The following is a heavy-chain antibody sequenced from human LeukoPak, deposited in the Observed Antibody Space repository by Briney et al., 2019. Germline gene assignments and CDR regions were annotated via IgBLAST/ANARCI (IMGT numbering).Heavy chain of an antibody. D-gene: IGHD3-10*01. CDR2: ISSSSSYI. V-gene: IGHV3-21*01. J-gene: IGHJ3*02. Sequence: GGSLRLSCAASGFTFSSYGMNWVRQAPGEGLEWVPFISSSSSYIDYADSVKGRFTISRDNAKNSLYLQMNSLRAEDTAVYYCARPSSGTYYNSVAFDIWGQGTMVPVSS. CDR1: GFTFSSYG. CDR3: ARPSSGTYYNSVAFDI.